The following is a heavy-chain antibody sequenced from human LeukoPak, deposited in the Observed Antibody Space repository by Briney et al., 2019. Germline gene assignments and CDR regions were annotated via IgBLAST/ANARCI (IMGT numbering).Heavy chain of an antibody. CDR3: ARGDRGDLGSSGVSI. CDR2: IIPNSGGT. V-gene: IGHV1-2*02. CDR1: GYAFTGYY. D-gene: IGHD3-22*01. J-gene: IGHJ3*02. Sequence: ASVKVSCKASGYAFTGYYLHWVRQAPGQGLEWMGWIIPNSGGTKYAQKFQGRVTMTRDTSISTAYMELISLRSDDTAVYYCARGDRGDLGSSGVSIWGQGTKVTVSS.